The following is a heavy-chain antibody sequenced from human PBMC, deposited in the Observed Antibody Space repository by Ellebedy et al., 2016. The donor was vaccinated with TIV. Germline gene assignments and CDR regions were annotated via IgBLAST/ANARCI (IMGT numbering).Heavy chain of an antibody. J-gene: IGHJ5*02. CDR3: ARGSRVVDP. Sequence: GGSLRLSCGASGFSFSDYAMYWVRQAPGKGLEWVAIISFDGGIKFYGDSVMGRFTISRDNSKKTLFLQMNSLRVEDTAVYYCARGSRVVDPWGRGTLVTVSS. CDR1: GFSFSDYA. D-gene: IGHD2-15*01. CDR2: ISFDGGIK. V-gene: IGHV3-30-3*01.